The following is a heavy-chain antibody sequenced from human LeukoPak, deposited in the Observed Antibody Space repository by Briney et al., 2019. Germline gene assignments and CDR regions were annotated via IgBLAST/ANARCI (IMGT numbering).Heavy chain of an antibody. V-gene: IGHV4-34*01. Sequence: SETLSLTCAVYGGSFSGYYWSWLRQPPGKGLEWMGEINHSGSTNYNPSLNSRVTISVDTSKNQFSLKLSSVTAADTAVYYCARGVSSSPFDYWGQGTLVTVSS. J-gene: IGHJ4*02. CDR3: ARGVSSSPFDY. D-gene: IGHD6-13*01. CDR2: INHSGST. CDR1: GGSFSGYY.